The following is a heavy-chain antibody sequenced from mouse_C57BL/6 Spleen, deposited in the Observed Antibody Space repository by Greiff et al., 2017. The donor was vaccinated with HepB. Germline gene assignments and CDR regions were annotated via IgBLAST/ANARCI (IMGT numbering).Heavy chain of an antibody. Sequence: EVQLVESGGGLVKPGGSLKLSCAASGFTFSDYGMHWVRQAPEKGLEWVAYISSGSSTIYYADTVKGRFTISRDNAKNTLFLQMTSLRSEDTAMYYCANYGSSYGGFDVWGTGTTVTVSS. D-gene: IGHD1-1*01. CDR1: GFTFSDYG. J-gene: IGHJ1*03. V-gene: IGHV5-17*01. CDR3: ANYGSSYGGFDV. CDR2: ISSGSSTI.